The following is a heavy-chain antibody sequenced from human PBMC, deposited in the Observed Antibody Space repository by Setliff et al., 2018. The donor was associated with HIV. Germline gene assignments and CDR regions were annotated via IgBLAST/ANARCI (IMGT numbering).Heavy chain of an antibody. V-gene: IGHV4-61*02. J-gene: IGHJ4*02. CDR2: IYTSGST. CDR1: GCSISSGGYY. D-gene: IGHD3-10*01. CDR3: ARESYFYYFDY. Sequence: SETLSLTCTVSGCSISSGGYYWSWIRQPAGKGLEWIGRIYTSGSTNYNPSLKSRVTISVDTSKNQFSLKLSSVTAADTAVYYCARESYFYYFDYWGQGTLVTVSS.